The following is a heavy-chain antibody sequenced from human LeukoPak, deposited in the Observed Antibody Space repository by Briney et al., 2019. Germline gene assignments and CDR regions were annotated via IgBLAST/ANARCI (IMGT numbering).Heavy chain of an antibody. V-gene: IGHV3-23*01. J-gene: IGHJ6*03. CDR3: AREYMDV. Sequence: GGSLRLSCAASRFTFSSYAMTWVRQAPGKGLEWVSGISGSGTGTYYGDSVKGRFAISRDNSKNTLYLQMNSLRAEDTAVYYCAREYMDVWGKGTTVSISS. CDR1: RFTFSSYA. CDR2: ISGSGTGT.